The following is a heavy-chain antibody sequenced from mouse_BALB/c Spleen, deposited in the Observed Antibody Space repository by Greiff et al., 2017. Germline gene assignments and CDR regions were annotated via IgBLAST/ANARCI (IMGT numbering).Heavy chain of an antibody. V-gene: IGHV5-6-3*01. Sequence: VQLKESGGGLVQPGGSLKLSCAASGFTFSSYGMSWVRQTPDKRLELVATINSNGGSTYYPDSVKGRFTISRDNAKNTLYLQMSSLKSEDTAMYYCARDAHYGNYFDYWGQGTTLTVSS. CDR3: ARDAHYGNYFDY. J-gene: IGHJ2*01. CDR1: GFTFSSYG. CDR2: INSNGGST. D-gene: IGHD2-1*01.